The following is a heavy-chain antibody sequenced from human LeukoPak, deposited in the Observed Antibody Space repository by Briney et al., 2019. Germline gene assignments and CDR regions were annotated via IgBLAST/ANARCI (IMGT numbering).Heavy chain of an antibody. CDR1: GGSISSGSYY. CDR3: ARGYYDSSGYYRY. D-gene: IGHD3-22*01. Sequence: SGTLSLTCTVSGGSISSGSYYWSWIRQPAGKGLEWIGRIYTSGSTNYNPSLKSRVTISVDTSKNQFSLKLSSVTAADTAVYYCARGYYDSSGYYRYWGQGTLVTVSS. CDR2: IYTSGST. J-gene: IGHJ4*02. V-gene: IGHV4-61*02.